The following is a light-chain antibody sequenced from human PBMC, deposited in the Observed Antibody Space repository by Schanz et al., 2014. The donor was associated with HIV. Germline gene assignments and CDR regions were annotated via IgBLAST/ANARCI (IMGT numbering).Light chain of an antibody. CDR2: ATS. V-gene: IGKV1-9*01. CDR3: QQYDRSSWT. Sequence: IQLTQSPSSLSASVGDRVTITCRASQGISSYLAWYQQKPGKAPNLLIFATSTLQSGVPSRFSGSGSGTDFTLTISSLQPEDFATYYCQQYDRSSWTFGLGTKVETK. CDR1: QGISSY. J-gene: IGKJ1*01.